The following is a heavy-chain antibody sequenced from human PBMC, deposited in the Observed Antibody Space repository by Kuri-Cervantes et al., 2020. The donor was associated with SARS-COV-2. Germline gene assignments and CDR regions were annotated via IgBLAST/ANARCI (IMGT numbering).Heavy chain of an antibody. J-gene: IGHJ6*02. CDR2: IYYSGST. CDR1: GGSISSGDYY. D-gene: IGHD2-2*01. V-gene: IGHV4-30-4*08. Sequence: SETLSLTCTVSGGSISSGDYYWSWIRQHPGKGLEWIGYIYYSGSTYYNPSLKSRVTISVDTSKNQFSLKLSSVTATDTAVYYCAGGGGGYCSSTSCYYYYYGMDVWGQGTTVTVSS. CDR3: AGGGGGYCSSTSCYYYYYGMDV.